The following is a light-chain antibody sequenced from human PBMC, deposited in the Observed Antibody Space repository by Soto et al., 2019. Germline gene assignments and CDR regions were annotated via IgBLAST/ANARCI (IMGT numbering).Light chain of an antibody. CDR2: AAS. CDR1: QAIRTA. V-gene: IGKV1-13*02. J-gene: IGKJ1*01. Sequence: AIQLTQSPSSLYASVGDRVTITCRASQAIRTALGWYQQKPGKAPKLLIYAASTLQSGVPSRFSGSGSGTDFTLTISCLQSEDFATYYCQQYYSYPQTFGQGTKVDIK. CDR3: QQYYSYPQT.